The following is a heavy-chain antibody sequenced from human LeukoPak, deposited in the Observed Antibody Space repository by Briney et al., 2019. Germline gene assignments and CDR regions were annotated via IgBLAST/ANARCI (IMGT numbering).Heavy chain of an antibody. Sequence: ASVKVSCKASGYTFTSYYMHWVRQAPGQGLEWMGIINPSDGSTSYAQKFQGRVTMTRDTSTSTVYMELSSLRSEDTAVYYRARRAAEPYDILTGYYPIFDYWGQGTLVTVSS. V-gene: IGHV1-46*01. CDR1: GYTFTSYY. J-gene: IGHJ4*02. D-gene: IGHD3-9*01. CDR2: INPSDGST. CDR3: ARRAAEPYDILTGYYPIFDY.